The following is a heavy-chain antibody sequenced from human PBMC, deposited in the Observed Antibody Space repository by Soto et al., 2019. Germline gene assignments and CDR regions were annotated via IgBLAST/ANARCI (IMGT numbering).Heavy chain of an antibody. D-gene: IGHD2-15*01. J-gene: IGHJ4*02. V-gene: IGHV1-2*02. CDR1: GYTFTGYY. CDR2: INPNSGDT. CDR3: ARDPRYCIGEKCIHGFEFGAAFDS. Sequence: QVHLVQSGAEVKKPGASVKVSCKASGYTFTGYYIHWVRQAPGQGLEWMGWINPNSGDTNYAQKFQGRVTMTRDTSINTAYMELSSLRSDDTAVFYCARDPRYCIGEKCIHGFEFGAAFDSWGQGALVTVSS.